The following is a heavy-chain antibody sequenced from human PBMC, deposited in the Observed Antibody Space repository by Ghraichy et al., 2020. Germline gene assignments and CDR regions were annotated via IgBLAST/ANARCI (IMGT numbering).Heavy chain of an antibody. D-gene: IGHD1-26*01. Sequence: SCAVYGGSFSGYYWSWIRQPPGKGLEWIGEINHSGSTNYNPSLKSRVTISVDTSKNQFSLKLSSVTAADTAVYYCARGQRIVGARFDLWGQGTLVTVSS. J-gene: IGHJ5*02. CDR3: ARGQRIVGARFDL. V-gene: IGHV4-34*01. CDR2: INHSGST. CDR1: GGSFSGYY.